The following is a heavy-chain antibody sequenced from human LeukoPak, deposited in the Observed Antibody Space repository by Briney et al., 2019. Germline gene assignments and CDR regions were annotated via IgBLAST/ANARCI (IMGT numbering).Heavy chain of an antibody. Sequence: GASVKVSCKASGYTFTSYAMNWVRQAPGQGLEWMGWINTNTGNPTYAQGFTGRFVFSLDTSVSTAYLQISSLKAEDTAVYYCAREEGNIAAAGDNFDYWGQGTLVTVSS. CDR2: INTNTGNP. CDR3: AREEGNIAAAGDNFDY. J-gene: IGHJ4*02. CDR1: GYTFTSYA. D-gene: IGHD6-13*01. V-gene: IGHV7-4-1*02.